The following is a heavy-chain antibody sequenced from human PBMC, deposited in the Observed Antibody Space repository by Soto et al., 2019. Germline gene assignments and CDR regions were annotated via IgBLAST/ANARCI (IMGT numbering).Heavy chain of an antibody. V-gene: IGHV3-20*01. J-gene: IGHJ6*03. Sequence: WGSLRLSCAASGCTFDDYGMSWVRQAPGKGLEWVSGINWNGGSTGYADSVKGRFTISRDNAKNSLYLQMNSLRAEDTALYHCERGRTVGDYYYYMDVWGKGTTVTVSS. CDR3: ERGRTVGDYYYYMDV. CDR1: GCTFDDYG. D-gene: IGHD4-4*01. CDR2: INWNGGST.